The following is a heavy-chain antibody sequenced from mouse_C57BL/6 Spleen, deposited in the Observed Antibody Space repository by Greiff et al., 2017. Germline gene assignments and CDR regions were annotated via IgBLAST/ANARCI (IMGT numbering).Heavy chain of an antibody. CDR1: GFTFSDYG. CDR3: ARRDSNYMRGAMDY. CDR2: ISSGSSTI. J-gene: IGHJ4*01. Sequence: EVHLVESGGGLVKPGGSLKLSCAASGFTFSDYGMHWVRQAPEKGLEWVAYISSGSSTIYYADTVKGRFTISRDNAKNTLFLQMTSLRSEDTAMYYCARRDSNYMRGAMDYWGQGTSVTVSS. V-gene: IGHV5-17*01. D-gene: IGHD2-5*01.